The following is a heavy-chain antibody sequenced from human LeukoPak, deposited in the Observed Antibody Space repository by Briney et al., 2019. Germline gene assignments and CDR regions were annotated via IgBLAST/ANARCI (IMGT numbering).Heavy chain of an antibody. V-gene: IGHV3-7*03. CDR2: INHNGNVN. CDR1: GFTFSSYW. D-gene: IGHD3-16*01. CDR3: ARGGGLDV. J-gene: IGHJ6*02. Sequence: GGSLRLSCAASGFTFSSYWMNCARQAPGKGLEWVASINHNGNVNYYVDSVKGRFTISRDNAKNSLYLQMSNLRAEDTAVYFCARGGGLDVWGQGATVTVSS.